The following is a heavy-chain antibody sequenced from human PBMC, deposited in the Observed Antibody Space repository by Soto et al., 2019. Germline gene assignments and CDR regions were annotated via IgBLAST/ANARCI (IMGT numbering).Heavy chain of an antibody. V-gene: IGHV5-51*01. J-gene: IGHJ6*02. CDR2: IYPGDSDT. CDR1: GYSFTSYW. D-gene: IGHD2-2*01. CDR3: ARPVVPAAIGDIYGMDV. Sequence: EVQLVQSGAEVKKPGESLKISCKGSGYSFTSYWIGWVRQMPGKGLEWMGIIYPGDSDTRYSPSFQGQVTISADKSISTAYLQWSSLKASDTAMYYCARPVVPAAIGDIYGMDVWGQGTTVTVSS.